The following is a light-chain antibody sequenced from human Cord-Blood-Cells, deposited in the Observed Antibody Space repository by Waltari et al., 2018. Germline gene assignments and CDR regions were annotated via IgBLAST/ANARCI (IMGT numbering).Light chain of an antibody. J-gene: IGLJ3*02. CDR3: LSADSSGTWV. CDR1: ALPKKY. Sequence: SYELTQPPSVSVSLGQMARITCSGEALPKKYAYWYQQKPGQFPVLVIYKDSERRSGIPARFSGCSSGTIVTLTISGVQAEDEADYYCLSADSSGTWVFGGGTKLTVL. V-gene: IGLV3-16*01. CDR2: KDS.